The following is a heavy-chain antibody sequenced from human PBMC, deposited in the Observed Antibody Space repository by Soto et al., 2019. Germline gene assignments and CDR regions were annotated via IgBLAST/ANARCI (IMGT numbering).Heavy chain of an antibody. D-gene: IGHD3-3*01. CDR1: GFTFSSYA. J-gene: IGHJ6*03. CDR2: ISGSGGST. CDR3: ARSAREAFYYMDV. V-gene: IGHV3-23*01. Sequence: GGSLRLSCAASGFTFSSYAMSWVRQAPGKGLEWVSAISGSGGSTYYADSVKDRFTISRDNSKNTLYLQVDSLSAEDTAVYYCARSAREAFYYMDVWGKGTTVTVSS.